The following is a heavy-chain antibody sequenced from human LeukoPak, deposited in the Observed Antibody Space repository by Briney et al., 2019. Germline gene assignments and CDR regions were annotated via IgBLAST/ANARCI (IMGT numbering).Heavy chain of an antibody. Sequence: GGSLRLSCAASGFTFSGYWMSWVRQAPGKGLGWVASINQDGSEKYYVDSVKGRFTISRDNAKISLYLQMNSLRAEDTAVYYCAKYSGTARFDYWGQGTLVTVSS. CDR2: INQDGSEK. CDR3: AKYSGTARFDY. D-gene: IGHD2-21*01. CDR1: GFTFSGYW. J-gene: IGHJ4*02. V-gene: IGHV3-7*01.